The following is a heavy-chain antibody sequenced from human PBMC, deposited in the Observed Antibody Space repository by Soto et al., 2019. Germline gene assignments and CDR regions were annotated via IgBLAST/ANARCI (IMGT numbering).Heavy chain of an antibody. V-gene: IGHV3-23*01. D-gene: IGHD6-13*01. CDR2: ISGSGGST. J-gene: IGHJ4*02. Sequence: TASGFTFSTYAMTWVRQAPGKGLEWVSTISGSGGSTYYADSVEGRFTISRDNSKNTLYLQMNSLRAEDTAVYYCSVTVSSSWYFDYWGQGTLVTVSS. CDR3: SVTVSSSWYFDY. CDR1: GFTFSTYA.